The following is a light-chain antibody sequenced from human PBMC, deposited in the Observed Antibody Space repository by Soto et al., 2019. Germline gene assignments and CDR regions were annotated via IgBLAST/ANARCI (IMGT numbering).Light chain of an antibody. CDR2: DVT. CDR1: SSDVGNYNF. V-gene: IGLV2-8*01. J-gene: IGLJ1*01. Sequence: QSALTQPPSASGAPGQSVTISCTGTSSDVGNYNFVSWHQQHPGKAPKLIIDDVTKPPSGVHDRFSGSKSGNTASLTVSGLQADDEAYYFCSSYVGRNNYVFGTGTKLTVL. CDR3: SSYVGRNNYV.